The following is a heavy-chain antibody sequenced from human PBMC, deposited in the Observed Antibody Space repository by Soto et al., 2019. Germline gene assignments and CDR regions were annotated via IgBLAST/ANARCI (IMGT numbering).Heavy chain of an antibody. Sequence: SETLSLTCTVSGGSISSSSYYWGWIRQPPGKGLEWIGSIYYGGSTYYNPSLKSRVTISVDTSKNQFSLKLSSVTAADTAVYYCASLITIFGVVMAHGMDVWGQGTTVTVSS. CDR2: IYYGGST. J-gene: IGHJ6*02. CDR1: GGSISSSSYY. D-gene: IGHD3-3*01. V-gene: IGHV4-39*01. CDR3: ASLITIFGVVMAHGMDV.